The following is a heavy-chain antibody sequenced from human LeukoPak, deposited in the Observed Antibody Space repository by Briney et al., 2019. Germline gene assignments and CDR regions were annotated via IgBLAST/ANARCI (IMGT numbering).Heavy chain of an antibody. CDR1: AFTFSDYY. V-gene: IGHV3-11*04. CDR3: ARALYYYDSSGYSNWFDP. D-gene: IGHD3-22*01. J-gene: IGHJ5*02. CDR2: ISSSGSTI. Sequence: KSGGSLRLSCAASAFTFSDYYMSWIRQAPGKGLEWVSYISSSGSTIYYADSVKGRFTISRDNAKNSLYLQMNSLRAEDTAVYYCARALYYYDSSGYSNWFDPWGQGTLVTVSS.